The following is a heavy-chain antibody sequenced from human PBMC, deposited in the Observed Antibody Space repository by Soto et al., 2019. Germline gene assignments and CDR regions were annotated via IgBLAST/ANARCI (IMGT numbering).Heavy chain of an antibody. CDR1: GFTFSSYG. Sequence: PGGSLRLSCAASGFTFSSYGMHWVRQAPGKGLEWVAVISYDGSNKYYADSVKGRFTTSRDNSKNTLYLQMNGLRAEDTAVYYCAKDRGGRSSWSDYWGQGTLVTVSS. CDR2: ISYDGSNK. CDR3: AKDRGGRSSWSDY. D-gene: IGHD6-13*01. V-gene: IGHV3-30*18. J-gene: IGHJ4*02.